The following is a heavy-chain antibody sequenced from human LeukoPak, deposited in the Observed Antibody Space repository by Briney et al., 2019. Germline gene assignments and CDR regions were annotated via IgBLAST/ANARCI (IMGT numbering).Heavy chain of an antibody. CDR3: ARGTGIVGATFDY. J-gene: IGHJ4*02. CDR1: GFTFSSYE. Sequence: GGSLRLSCAASGFTFSSYEMNWVRQAPGKGLEWVSYISSSGSTIYYADSVKGRFTISRDNAKNSLYLQMNSLRAEDTAVYYCARGTGIVGATFDYWGQGTLVTVSS. CDR2: ISSSGSTI. V-gene: IGHV3-48*03. D-gene: IGHD1-26*01.